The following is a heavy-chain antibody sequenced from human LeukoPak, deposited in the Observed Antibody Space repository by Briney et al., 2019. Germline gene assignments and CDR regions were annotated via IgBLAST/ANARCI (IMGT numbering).Heavy chain of an antibody. V-gene: IGHV4-4*07. J-gene: IGHJ4*02. Sequence: SETLSLTCTVSGVSISSYYWSWIRQPAGKGLEWIGRIYTGGSTSGSTNYNPSLKSRVTISVDTSKNQFSLTLSSVTAADTAVYYCARDPNSALWGQGTLVTVSS. D-gene: IGHD4-23*01. CDR1: GVSISSYY. CDR3: ARDPNSAL. CDR2: IYTGGSTSGST.